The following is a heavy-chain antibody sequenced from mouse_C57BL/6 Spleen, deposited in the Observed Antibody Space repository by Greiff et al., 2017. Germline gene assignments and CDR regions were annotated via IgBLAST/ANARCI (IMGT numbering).Heavy chain of an antibody. CDR1: GYTFTSYW. J-gene: IGHJ1*03. Sequence: QVQLQQPGAELVRPGSSVKLSCKASGYTFTSYWMHWVKQRPIQGLEWIGNIDPSDSDTHYNQKFKDKATLTVDKSSSTAYMQLSSLTSEDSAVYYCARDGDYGSSYGYFDVWGTGTTVTVSS. CDR3: ARDGDYGSSYGYFDV. D-gene: IGHD1-1*01. V-gene: IGHV1-52*01. CDR2: IDPSDSDT.